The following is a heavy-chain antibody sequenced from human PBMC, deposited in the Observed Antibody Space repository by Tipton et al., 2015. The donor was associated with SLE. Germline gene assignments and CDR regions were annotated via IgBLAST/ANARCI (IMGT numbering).Heavy chain of an antibody. V-gene: IGHV4-59*01. J-gene: IGHJ4*02. CDR2: IYYSGST. D-gene: IGHD3/OR15-3a*01. CDR3: ARAYLDEDYFDY. Sequence: TLSLTCTVSGGSISSYYWSWIRQHPGKGLEWIGYIYYSGSTNYNPSLKSRVTISVDTSKNQFSLKLSSVTAADTAVYYCARAYLDEDYFDYWGQGTLVTVSS. CDR1: GGSISSYY.